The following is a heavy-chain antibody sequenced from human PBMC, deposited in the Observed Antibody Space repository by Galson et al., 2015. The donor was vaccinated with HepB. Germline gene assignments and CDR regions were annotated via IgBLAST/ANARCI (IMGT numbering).Heavy chain of an antibody. CDR2: ISGDGGST. Sequence: PRLSCAASGFTFNSHAMTWVRQAPGKGLEWVSGISGDGGSTFYADSVKGRFSISRDNTKNTLSLLMNSLRAEDTALYYCAKGYGLFDSWGQGTLVTVSS. J-gene: IGHJ5*01. D-gene: IGHD5-18*01. CDR3: AKGYGLFDS. CDR1: GFTFNSHA. V-gene: IGHV3-23*01.